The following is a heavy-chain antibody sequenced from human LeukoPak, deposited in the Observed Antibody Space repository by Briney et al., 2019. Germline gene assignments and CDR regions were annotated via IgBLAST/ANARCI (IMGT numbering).Heavy chain of an antibody. V-gene: IGHV7-4-1*02. D-gene: IGHD3-10*01. CDR2: IDTTTGNP. CDR1: GYRFSAHF. J-gene: IGHJ4*02. CDR3: VRGTPTPGMDY. Sequence: GASVKVSCKASGYRFSAHFLNWVRQAPGQWLEWMGNIDTTTGNPRYAQDFTGRFVFSLDTSVSTAYLQITSLKADDTAAYYCVRGTPTPGMDYWGQGTQVTVSS.